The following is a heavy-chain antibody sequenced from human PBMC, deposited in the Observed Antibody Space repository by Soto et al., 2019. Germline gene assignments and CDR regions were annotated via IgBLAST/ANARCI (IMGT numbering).Heavy chain of an antibody. CDR3: ARDTGVLAAVYYYSGMGV. D-gene: IGHD2-2*01. CDR1: GYTFTSYG. V-gene: IGHV1-18*01. CDR2: ISTYNRNT. Sequence: ASVKVSCKASGYTFTSYGISWVRQAPGQGLEWMGWISTYNRNTNYAQKLQGRVTMTTDTSTSTAYMELRSLRSDDTAVYYCARDTGVLAAVYYYSGMGVGGQGTTVTVS. J-gene: IGHJ6*02.